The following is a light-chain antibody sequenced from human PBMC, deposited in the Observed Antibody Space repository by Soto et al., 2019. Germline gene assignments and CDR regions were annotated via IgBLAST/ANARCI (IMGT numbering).Light chain of an antibody. V-gene: IGKV3-15*01. J-gene: IGKJ4*01. CDR3: QQYNNWPPLT. CDR1: QSVGNN. Sequence: EIVMTQSPATLSVSPGESATLSCRASQSVGNNLAWYQQKPGQAPRLLIYGASTRATGLPARFSGRGSGTEFTLTISSLQSEDLAVYYGQQYNNWPPLTFGGGTKVEIK. CDR2: GAS.